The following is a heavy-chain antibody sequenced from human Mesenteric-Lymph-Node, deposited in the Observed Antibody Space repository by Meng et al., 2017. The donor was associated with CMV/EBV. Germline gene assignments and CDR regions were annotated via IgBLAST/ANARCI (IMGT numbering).Heavy chain of an antibody. V-gene: IGHV3-11*04. Sequence: GESLKISCAASGFTFSSYAMSWIRQAPGKGLEWVSYISSSGGTIYYADSVKGRFTISRDNAKNSLYLQMNSLRAEDTAVYYCARDLTVVVPAARSAHYYGMDVWGQGTTVTVSS. CDR3: ARDLTVVVPAARSAHYYGMDV. CDR2: ISSSGGTI. J-gene: IGHJ6*02. D-gene: IGHD2-2*01. CDR1: GFTFSSYA.